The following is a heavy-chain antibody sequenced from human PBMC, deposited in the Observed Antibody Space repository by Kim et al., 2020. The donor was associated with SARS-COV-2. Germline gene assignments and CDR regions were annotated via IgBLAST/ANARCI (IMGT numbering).Heavy chain of an antibody. D-gene: IGHD3-10*01. CDR2: INPSGGST. V-gene: IGHV1-46*01. Sequence: ASVKVSCKASGYTFTSYYMHWVRQAPGQGLEWMGIINPSGGSTSYAQKFQGRVTMTRDTSTSTVYMELSSLRSEDTAVYYCARGGRVMVPGLGDWFDPWGQGTLVTVSS. J-gene: IGHJ5*02. CDR1: GYTFTSYY. CDR3: ARGGRVMVPGLGDWFDP.